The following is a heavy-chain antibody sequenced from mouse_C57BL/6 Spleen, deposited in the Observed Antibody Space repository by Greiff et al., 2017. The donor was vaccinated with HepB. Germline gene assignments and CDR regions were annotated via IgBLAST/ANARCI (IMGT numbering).Heavy chain of an antibody. J-gene: IGHJ2*01. CDR1: GYTFTDYY. CDR2: IYPGSGNT. V-gene: IGHV1-76*01. Sequence: VQLQQSGAELVRPGASVKLSCKASGYTFTDYYINWVKQRPGQGLEWIARIYPGSGNTYYNEKFKGKATLTAEQSSSTAYMQLSSLTSEDSAVYFCARFDYGSTFDYWGQGTTLTVSS. CDR3: ARFDYGSTFDY. D-gene: IGHD1-1*01.